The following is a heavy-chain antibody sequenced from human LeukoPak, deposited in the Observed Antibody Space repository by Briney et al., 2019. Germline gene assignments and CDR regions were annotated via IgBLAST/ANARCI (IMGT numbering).Heavy chain of an antibody. CDR2: IIPIFGTA. CDR3: ARGDLVGATSWFDP. Sequence: ASVKVSCKASGGTFSSYAISWVRQAPGQGLGWRGGIIPIFGTANYAQKFQGRVTITTDESTSTAYMELSSLRSEDTAVYYCARGDLVGATSWFDPWGQGTLVTVSS. J-gene: IGHJ5*02. D-gene: IGHD1-26*01. CDR1: GGTFSSYA. V-gene: IGHV1-69*05.